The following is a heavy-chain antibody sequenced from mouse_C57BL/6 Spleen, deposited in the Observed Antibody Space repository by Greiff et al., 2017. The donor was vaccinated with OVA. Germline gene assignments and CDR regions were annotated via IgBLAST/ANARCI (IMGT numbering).Heavy chain of an antibody. Sequence: VQLKESGPELVKPGASVKISCKASGYAFSSSWMNWVKQRPGKGLEWIGRIYPGDGDTNYNAKFKGKATLTADKSSSTAYMQLSSLTAENSAVYFCACGGVDPYYYAMDYWGQGTSVTVSS. CDR2: IYPGDGDT. CDR3: ACGGVDPYYYAMDY. J-gene: IGHJ4*01. D-gene: IGHD1-1*01. V-gene: IGHV1-82*01. CDR1: GYAFSSSW.